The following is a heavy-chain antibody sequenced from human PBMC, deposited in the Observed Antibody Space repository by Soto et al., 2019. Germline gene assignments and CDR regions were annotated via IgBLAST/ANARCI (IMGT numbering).Heavy chain of an antibody. V-gene: IGHV4-30-2*01. CDR1: GGSISSGGYS. J-gene: IGHJ6*02. CDR2: IYHSGST. CDR3: ARDKMRRGQGYYYGMDV. Sequence: QLQLQESGSGLVKPSQTLSLTCAVSGGSISSGGYSWSWIRQPPGKGLEWIGYIYHSGSTYYNPSLKSRVTISVDRSKNQFSLKLSSVTAADTAVYYCARDKMRRGQGYYYGMDVWGQGTTVTVSS.